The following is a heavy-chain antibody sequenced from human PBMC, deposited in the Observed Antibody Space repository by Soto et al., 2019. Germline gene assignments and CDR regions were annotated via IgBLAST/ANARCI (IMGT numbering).Heavy chain of an antibody. D-gene: IGHD3-3*01. Sequence: GGSLRLSCAASGFTFSSYAMHWVRQAPGKGLEYVLAISSNGGSTYYADSVKGRFTISRDNSKNTLYLQMSSLRAEDTAVYYCVKDRRATIFGVVILVPYYFDYWGQGTLVTVSS. J-gene: IGHJ4*02. CDR1: GFTFSSYA. CDR3: VKDRRATIFGVVILVPYYFDY. CDR2: ISSNGGST. V-gene: IGHV3-64D*08.